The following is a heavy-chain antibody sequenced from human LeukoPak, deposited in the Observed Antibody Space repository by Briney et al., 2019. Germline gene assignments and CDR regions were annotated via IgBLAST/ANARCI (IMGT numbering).Heavy chain of an antibody. V-gene: IGHV3-21*01. CDR2: ISSSSSYI. D-gene: IGHD3-9*01. J-gene: IGHJ4*02. Sequence: GALRLSCAASGFTFSSYSMNWVRQAPGKGLEWVSSISSSSSYIYYADSVKGRFTISRDNAKNSLYLKMNSLRAEDTAVYYCVRAYDILTGYQGYFDYWGQGTLVTVSS. CDR1: GFTFSSYS. CDR3: VRAYDILTGYQGYFDY.